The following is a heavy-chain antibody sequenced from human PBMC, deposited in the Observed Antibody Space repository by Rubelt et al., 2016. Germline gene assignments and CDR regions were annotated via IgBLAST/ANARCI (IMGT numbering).Heavy chain of an antibody. CDR3: ARGAGSTATYRHFDY. V-gene: IGHV3-64D*06. CDR1: GFTFSSCA. CDR2: VSSNGGST. Sequence: QLVESGGGLVQPGGSLRLSCSASGFTFSSCAMYWVRQAPGKGLEYVSGVSSNGGSTYYADSVKGRFTTSRDNSKNTLYLRMSSLRTEDTAVYYCARGAGSTATYRHFDYWGQGTLVTVSS. J-gene: IGHJ4*02. D-gene: IGHD5/OR15-5a*01.